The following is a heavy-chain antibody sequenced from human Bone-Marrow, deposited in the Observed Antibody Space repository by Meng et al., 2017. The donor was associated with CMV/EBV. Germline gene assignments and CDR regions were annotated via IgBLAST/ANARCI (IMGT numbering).Heavy chain of an antibody. V-gene: IGHV5-51*01. CDR2: IYPGDSDT. Sequence: KVSCKGSGYSFTSYWIGWVRQMPGKGLEWMGIIYPGDSDTRYSPSFQGQVTISADKSISTAYLQWNSLKASDTAMYYCARSPTSLGFFDYWGQGTLVTVSS. CDR3: ARSPTSLGFFDY. J-gene: IGHJ4*02. CDR1: GYSFTSYW. D-gene: IGHD5-12*01.